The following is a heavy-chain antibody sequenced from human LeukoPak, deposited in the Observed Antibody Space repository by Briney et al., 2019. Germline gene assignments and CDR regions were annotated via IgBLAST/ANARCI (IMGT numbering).Heavy chain of an antibody. CDR3: ARTFDWYFDL. CDR1: GFTFSSYA. CDR2: IYSGGST. D-gene: IGHD3-3*02. J-gene: IGHJ2*01. Sequence: GGSLRLSCAASGFTFSSYAMSWVRRAPGKGLEWVSVIYSGGSTYYADSVKGRFTISRDNSKNTLYLQMNSLRAEDTAVYYCARTFDWYFDLWGRGTLVTVSS. V-gene: IGHV3-66*01.